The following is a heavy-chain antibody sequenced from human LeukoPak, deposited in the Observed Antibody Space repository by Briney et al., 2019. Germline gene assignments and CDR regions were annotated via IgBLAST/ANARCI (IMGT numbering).Heavy chain of an antibody. V-gene: IGHV3-7*01. CDR1: GFTFSNYW. Sequence: GGPLRLSCATSGFTFSNYWMSWVRQAPGKGLEWVAKIKEDGSEKKYVDSVKGRFTISRDNAENAVHLEMNSLRAEDTAVYYCTRMYLYESSGYRPSDYWGQGTLVTVSS. J-gene: IGHJ4*02. D-gene: IGHD3-22*01. CDR2: IKEDGSEK. CDR3: TRMYLYESSGYRPSDY.